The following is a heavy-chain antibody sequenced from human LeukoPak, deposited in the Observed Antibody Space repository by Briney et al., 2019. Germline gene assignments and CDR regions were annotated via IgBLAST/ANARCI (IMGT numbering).Heavy chain of an antibody. J-gene: IGHJ6*03. V-gene: IGHV3-48*03. Sequence: GGSLRLSCAASGFTFSTYEMNWVRQAPGKGLEWVSYISSRGSAIYYADSVKGRFTISRDIAKTSLYLQMNSLRAEDTAVYYCARDPYSGSYGNYYYYFMDVWGKGTTVTISS. CDR2: ISSRGSAI. D-gene: IGHD1-26*01. CDR3: ARDPYSGSYGNYYYYFMDV. CDR1: GFTFSTYE.